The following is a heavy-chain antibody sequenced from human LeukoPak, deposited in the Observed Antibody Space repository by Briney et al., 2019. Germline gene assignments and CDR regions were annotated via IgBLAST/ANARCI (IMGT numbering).Heavy chain of an antibody. J-gene: IGHJ4*02. V-gene: IGHV3-23*01. CDR1: GFTFSSYG. CDR3: AKGHYILTGQTADY. D-gene: IGHD3-9*01. Sequence: GGTLRLSCAASGFTFSSYGMSWVRQAPGKGLEWVSAISGSGGSTYYADSVKGRFTISRDNSKNTLYLQMNSLRAEDTAVYYCAKGHYILTGQTADYWGQGTLVTVSS. CDR2: ISGSGGST.